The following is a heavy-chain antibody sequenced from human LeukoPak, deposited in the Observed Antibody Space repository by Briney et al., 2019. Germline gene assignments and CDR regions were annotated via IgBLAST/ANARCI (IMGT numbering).Heavy chain of an antibody. Sequence: ASVKVSCKASRYTFTDYYIHWVRQGPGQGLEWMGWINPKSGDATYAQKFQGRVTMTRDTSITTAYMELSRLRSDDTAVYFCARDKRGPLTKTMVRGVKYYFNYYMDVWGRGTTVTVSS. J-gene: IGHJ6*03. CDR2: INPKSGDA. CDR3: ARDKRGPLTKTMVRGVKYYFNYYMDV. V-gene: IGHV1-2*02. D-gene: IGHD3-10*01. CDR1: RYTFTDYY.